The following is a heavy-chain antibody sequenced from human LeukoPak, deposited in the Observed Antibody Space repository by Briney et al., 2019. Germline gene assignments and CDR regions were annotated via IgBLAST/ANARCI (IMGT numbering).Heavy chain of an antibody. CDR3: AREITMVRGVTHDAFDI. D-gene: IGHD3-10*01. CDR1: GFTFSSYW. CDR2: INSDGSST. J-gene: IGHJ3*02. V-gene: IGHV3-74*01. Sequence: GGSLRLSCAASGFTFSSYWMHWVRHAPGKGLVCVSRINSDGSSTSYADSVKGRFTISRDNAKNTLYLQMNSLRAEDTAVYYCAREITMVRGVTHDAFDIWGQGTMVTVSS.